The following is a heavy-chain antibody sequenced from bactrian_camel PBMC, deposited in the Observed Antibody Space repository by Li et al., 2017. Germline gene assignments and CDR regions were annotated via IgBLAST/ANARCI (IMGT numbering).Heavy chain of an antibody. CDR3: AADPDRWWFRRCALSSPASVSN. Sequence: HVQLVESGGGSVQVGGSLNLSCVATTGYYFSSYCMAWFRQGSGNEREGLATIDGEGARGYADSVRGRFTISEDLAKNTLCLQMDSLKPEDTATYYCAADPDRWWFRRCALSSPASVSNWGQGTQVTVS. V-gene: IGHV3S26*01. D-gene: IGHD3*01. J-gene: IGHJ4*01. CDR1: GYYFSSYC. CDR2: IDGEGAR.